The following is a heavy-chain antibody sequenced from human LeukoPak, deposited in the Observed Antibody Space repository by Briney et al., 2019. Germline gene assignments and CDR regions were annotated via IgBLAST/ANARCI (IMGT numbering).Heavy chain of an antibody. Sequence: SETLSLTCTVSGGSISSSSYYWGWIRQPPGKGLEWIGSIYYSGSTYYNPSLKSRVTISVDTSKNQFSLKLSSVTAADTAVYYCARQGRSVVTPDRIDAFDIWGQGTMVTVSS. D-gene: IGHD4-23*01. CDR3: ARQGRSVVTPDRIDAFDI. V-gene: IGHV4-39*01. J-gene: IGHJ3*02. CDR1: GGSISSSSYY. CDR2: IYYSGST.